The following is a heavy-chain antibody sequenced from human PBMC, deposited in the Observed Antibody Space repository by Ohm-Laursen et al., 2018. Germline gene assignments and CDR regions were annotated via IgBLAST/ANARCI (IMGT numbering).Heavy chain of an antibody. Sequence: SVKVSCKASGYSFNNYDINWVRQASGQGLEWMGWMNANSGNTGYARKFRGRVSMTSDSSISTAYMELYSLTSEDTATYYCARAVRYQLLSDPWGQGTLVTVSS. CDR3: ARAVRYQLLSDP. J-gene: IGHJ5*02. CDR2: MNANSGNT. V-gene: IGHV1-8*01. CDR1: GYSFNNYD. D-gene: IGHD4-23*01.